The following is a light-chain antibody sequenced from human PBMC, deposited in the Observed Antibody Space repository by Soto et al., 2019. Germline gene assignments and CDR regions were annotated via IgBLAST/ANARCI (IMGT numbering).Light chain of an antibody. CDR3: QQSYSPPNT. CDR1: QSISSY. J-gene: IGKJ5*01. CDR2: AAS. V-gene: IGKV1-39*01. Sequence: DIQMTQSTSAMSASVVDRVTITLRASQSISSYLNWYQQKPGKATKLLIYAASSLQSGVPSRFSGSGSGTDFTLTISSLQPEDFATYYCQQSYSPPNTFGQGTRLEIK.